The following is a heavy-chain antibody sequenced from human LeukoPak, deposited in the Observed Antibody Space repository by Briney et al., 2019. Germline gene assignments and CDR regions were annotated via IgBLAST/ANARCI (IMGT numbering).Heavy chain of an antibody. V-gene: IGHV1-69*04. CDR3: ARDHGDVVVPAAMLSGYYYYYGMDV. CDR1: GGTFSSYA. Sequence: GASVKVSCKASGGTFSSYAISWVRQAPGQGLEWMGRIIPILGIANYAQKFQGRVTITADKSTSTAYMELSSLRSEDTAVYYCARDHGDVVVPAAMLSGYYYYYGMDVWGQGTTVTVSS. J-gene: IGHJ6*02. CDR2: IIPILGIA. D-gene: IGHD2-2*01.